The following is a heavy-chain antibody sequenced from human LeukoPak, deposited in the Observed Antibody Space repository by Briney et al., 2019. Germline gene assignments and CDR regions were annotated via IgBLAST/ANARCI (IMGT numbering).Heavy chain of an antibody. Sequence: GGSLRLSCAASGFTFNDYGMNWVRQAPGKGLEWVSGINWNGGSTGYADSVKGRFTISRDNSKNTLYLQMNSLRAEDTAVYYCAKDGRITIFGVVRSGNWFDPWGQGTLVTVSS. CDR2: INWNGGST. J-gene: IGHJ5*02. CDR1: GFTFNDYG. V-gene: IGHV3-20*04. CDR3: AKDGRITIFGVVRSGNWFDP. D-gene: IGHD3-3*01.